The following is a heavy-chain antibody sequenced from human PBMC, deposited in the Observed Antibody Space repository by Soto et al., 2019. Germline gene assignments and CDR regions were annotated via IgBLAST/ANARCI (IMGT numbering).Heavy chain of an antibody. CDR3: ATVDSNY. V-gene: IGHV1-2*02. J-gene: IGHJ4*02. CDR1: GCTFSSYA. CDR2: INPDSGDT. Sequence: ASVKVSCKASGCTFSSYAISWVRQAPGQGLEWMGWINPDSGDTHYAQKFLDRVTMTSNTSISAAYMELSGLSSDDTAVYYCATVDSNYWGQGTLVTVSS.